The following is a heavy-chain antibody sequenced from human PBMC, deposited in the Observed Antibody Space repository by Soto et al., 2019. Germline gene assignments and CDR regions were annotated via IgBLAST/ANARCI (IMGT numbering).Heavy chain of an antibody. CDR3: AKRRGASRHFEY. CDR2: VSIGGST. V-gene: IGHV3-23*01. J-gene: IGHJ4*02. D-gene: IGHD2-15*01. CDR1: GFTFSCYA. Sequence: DVQLLESGGGLVQPEGSLRLSCAASGFTFSCYAMCWVRQGPGKGLEWVAVVSIGGSTHYVESVRGRFTSSRDNSKNTLSMQVNSLTAEDTAVYFCAKRRGASRHFEYCGQGALGTVYS.